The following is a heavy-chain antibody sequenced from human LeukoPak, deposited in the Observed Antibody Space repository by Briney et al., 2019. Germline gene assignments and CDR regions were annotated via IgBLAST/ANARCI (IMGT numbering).Heavy chain of an antibody. CDR3: ASSYGAAAGIFDY. CDR2: IYSGGST. V-gene: IGHV3-53*01. J-gene: IGHJ4*02. CDR1: GFTVSSNY. Sequence: GGSLRLSCAASGFTVSSNYMSWVRQAPGKGLEWVSVIYSGGSTYYADSVKGRFTISRDNSKNTLYLQMNSLGAEDTAVYYCASSYGAAAGIFDYWGQGTLVTVSS. D-gene: IGHD6-13*01.